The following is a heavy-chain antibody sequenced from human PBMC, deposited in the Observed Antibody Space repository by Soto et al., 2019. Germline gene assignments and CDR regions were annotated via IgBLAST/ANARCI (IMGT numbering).Heavy chain of an antibody. Sequence: GGALRLSCAASKLTVGSSYMTWVRQAPGKGLEWVSVIYSGGLTYYADSVKGRFTISRDTSKNTLYLQMNTLRADDTAVYYCASSAGFCSGGSCYDYWGQGTLVTVSS. CDR1: KLTVGSSY. CDR3: ASSAGFCSGGSCYDY. J-gene: IGHJ4*02. V-gene: IGHV3-53*01. D-gene: IGHD2-15*01. CDR2: IYSGGLT.